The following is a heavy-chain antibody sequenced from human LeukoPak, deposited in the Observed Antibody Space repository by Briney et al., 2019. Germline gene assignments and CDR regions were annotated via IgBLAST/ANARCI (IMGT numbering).Heavy chain of an antibody. D-gene: IGHD3-16*01. V-gene: IGHV4-34*01. CDR1: GGSFSGYY. J-gene: IGHJ5*01. CDR2: INHNGKT. Sequence: SETLSLTCGVHGGSFSGYYCNWIRQSPGKGLEWLGHINHNGKTNYNPSLKSRVTISVDTSKNQFSLTLTSVTAADTAVYFCARGWGGFDSWGQGTLVTVSS. CDR3: ARGWGGFDS.